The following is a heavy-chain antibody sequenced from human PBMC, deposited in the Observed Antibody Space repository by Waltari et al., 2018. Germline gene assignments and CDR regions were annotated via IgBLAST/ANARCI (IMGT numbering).Heavy chain of an antibody. CDR1: GGSISSHY. D-gene: IGHD2-2*03. CDR2: IYYSGST. Sequence: QVQLQESGPGLVKPSETLSLTCTVSGGSISSHYWSWIRQPPGKGPEWIGYIYYSGSTNYNPSLKSRVTISVDTSKNQFSLKLSSVTAADTAVYYCAREKAEYGFFDYWGQGTLVTVSS. J-gene: IGHJ4*02. CDR3: AREKAEYGFFDY. V-gene: IGHV4-59*11.